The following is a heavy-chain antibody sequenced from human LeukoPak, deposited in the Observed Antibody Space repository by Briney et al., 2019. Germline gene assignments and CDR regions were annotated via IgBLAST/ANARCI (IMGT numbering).Heavy chain of an antibody. V-gene: IGHV7-4-1*02. J-gene: IGHJ3*02. CDR2: IDTKSGVP. D-gene: IGHD2-2*01. Sequence: ASVKVSCKASGYTFTNYAINWVRQAPGQGLEWMGWIDTKSGVPTFAQAFRGRFVFSLDTSVGTANLHISSLKAEDTAVYYCARELSGASWPYSAFDIWGQGTMVTVSS. CDR1: GYTFTNYA. CDR3: ARELSGASWPYSAFDI.